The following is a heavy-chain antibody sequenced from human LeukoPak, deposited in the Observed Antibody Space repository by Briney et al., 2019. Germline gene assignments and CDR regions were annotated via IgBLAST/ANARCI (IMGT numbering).Heavy chain of an antibody. CDR1: GFTFSSYW. CDR2: IKQDGSEK. V-gene: IGHV3-7*04. Sequence: GGSLRLSCAASGFTFSSYWMSWVRQAPGKGLEWVANIKQDGSEKYYVDSVKGRFTISRDNAKNSLYLQMNSLGAEDTAVYYCARVVDGSGSYAAHFDYWGQGTLVTVSS. D-gene: IGHD3-10*01. J-gene: IGHJ4*02. CDR3: ARVVDGSGSYAAHFDY.